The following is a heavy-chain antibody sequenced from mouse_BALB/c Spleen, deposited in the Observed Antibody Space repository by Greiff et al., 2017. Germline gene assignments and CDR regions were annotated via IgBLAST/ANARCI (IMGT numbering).Heavy chain of an antibody. CDR1: GFTFSSYA. CDR2: ISSGGSYT. D-gene: IGHD1-1*01. Sequence: EVKLVESGGGLVKPGGSLKLSCAASGFTFSSYAMSWVRQTPEKRLEWVATISSGGSYTYYPDSVKGRFTISRDNAKNTLYLQMSSLRSEDTAMYYCASIYYNYAMDYWGQGTSVTVSS. J-gene: IGHJ4*01. V-gene: IGHV5-9-3*01. CDR3: ASIYYNYAMDY.